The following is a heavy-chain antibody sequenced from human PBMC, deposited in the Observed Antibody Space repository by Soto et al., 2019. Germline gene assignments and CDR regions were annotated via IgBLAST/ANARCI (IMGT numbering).Heavy chain of an antibody. V-gene: IGHV3-30-3*01. D-gene: IGHD4-17*01. J-gene: IGHJ3*02. CDR2: ISYDGNNK. CDR1: GLTFSSYS. CDR3: ARLYGRSXXDX. Sequence: QVQLVESGGGVVQPGRSLRLSCAASGLTFSSYSMYWVRQAPGKGLEWVAVISYDGNNKYYADSVKGRFTISRDNSKNTLYLQMXXXRADDTAVYYCARLYGRSXXDXWGQGTXVXXSS.